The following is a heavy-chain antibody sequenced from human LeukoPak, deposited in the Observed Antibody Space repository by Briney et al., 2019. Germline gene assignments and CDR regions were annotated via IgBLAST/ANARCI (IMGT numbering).Heavy chain of an antibody. CDR1: GFTFSSYW. J-gene: IGHJ4*02. CDR3: AKAMVRGVIIGPADY. Sequence: PGGSLRLSCAASGFTFSSYWMSWVRQAPGKGLGWVANIKHGGSGKYYVDSVKGRFTISRDNAKNSLYLQMNSLRAEDTAVYYCAKAMVRGVIIGPADYWGQGTLVTVSS. V-gene: IGHV3-7*03. CDR2: IKHGGSGK. D-gene: IGHD3-10*01.